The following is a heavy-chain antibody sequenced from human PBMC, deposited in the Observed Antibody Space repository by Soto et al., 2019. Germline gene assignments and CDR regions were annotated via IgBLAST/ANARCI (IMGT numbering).Heavy chain of an antibody. D-gene: IGHD1-7*01. J-gene: IGHJ4*02. CDR2: IYWDDDK. V-gene: IGHV2-5*02. CDR3: AHIPAPLDNWNYDFCYFDY. Sequence: ESGPTLVNPTQTLTLTCTFSGFSLSTSGVGVGWIRQPPGKALEWLALIYWDDDKRYSPSLKSRLTITKDTSKNQVVLTMTNMDPVDTATYYCAHIPAPLDNWNYDFCYFDYWGQGTLVTVSS. CDR1: GFSLSTSGVG.